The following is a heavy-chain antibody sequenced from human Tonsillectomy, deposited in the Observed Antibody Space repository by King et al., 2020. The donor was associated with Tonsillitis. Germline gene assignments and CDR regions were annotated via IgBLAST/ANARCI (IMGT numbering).Heavy chain of an antibody. D-gene: IGHD5-24*01. CDR3: ARGRIDGFHWGFDP. Sequence: QVQLQQWGAGLLKPSETLSLTCVVYGGSFSGYYWNWIRQPPGKGLEWIGGIDHGGSTNYNPSLKSRVTILIDTSKNQFSLKLSSVTAADTAVYYCARGRIDGFHWGFDPWGQGTLVTVSS. J-gene: IGHJ5*02. CDR2: IDHGGST. V-gene: IGHV4-34*01. CDR1: GGSFSGYY.